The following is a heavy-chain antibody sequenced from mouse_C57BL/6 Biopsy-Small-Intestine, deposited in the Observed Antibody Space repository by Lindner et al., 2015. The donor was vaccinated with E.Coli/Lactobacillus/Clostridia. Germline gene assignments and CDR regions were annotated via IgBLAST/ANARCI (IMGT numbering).Heavy chain of an antibody. CDR3: ARLQGFYYAMDY. V-gene: IGHV1-14*01. CDR1: GYTFTSYV. D-gene: IGHD2-12*01. CDR2: ISVDNDGT. Sequence: ESGPELVKPGRSVKMSCKASGYTFTSYVMHWVKQKPGQGLEWIGYISVDNDGTKYNEKFKGQATLTSDKSSSTAYMELSSLTSEDSAVYYCARLQGFYYAMDYWGQGTSVTVSS. J-gene: IGHJ4*01.